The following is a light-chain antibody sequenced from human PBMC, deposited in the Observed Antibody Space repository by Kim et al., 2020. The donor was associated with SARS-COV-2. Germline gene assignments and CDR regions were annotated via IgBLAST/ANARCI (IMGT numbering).Light chain of an antibody. CDR3: QQSHTAPTLT. J-gene: IGKJ4*01. CDR1: QSISTY. CDR2: AAS. Sequence: DIQMTQSPSSLSASVGDRVTIACRASQSISTYLNWYQQKPGKAPKLLIYAASNLQSGVPSRFSGSGSGTDFTLTISSLQPEDFATYYCQQSHTAPTLTFGGGTKLEI. V-gene: IGKV1-39*01.